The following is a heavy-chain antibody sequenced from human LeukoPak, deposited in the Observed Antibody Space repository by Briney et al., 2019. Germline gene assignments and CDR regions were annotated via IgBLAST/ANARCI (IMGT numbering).Heavy chain of an antibody. CDR3: AKDPGGGLGYCSSTSCYTDYYFDY. CDR1: GFTFDDYA. V-gene: IGHV3-9*01. D-gene: IGHD2-2*02. CDR2: ISWNSGSI. J-gene: IGHJ4*02. Sequence: GGSLRLSCAASGFTFDDYAMHWVRQAPRKGLEWVSGISWNSGSIGYADSVKGRFTISRDNAKNSLYLQMNSLRAEDTALYYCAKDPGGGLGYCSSTSCYTDYYFDYWGQGTLVTVSS.